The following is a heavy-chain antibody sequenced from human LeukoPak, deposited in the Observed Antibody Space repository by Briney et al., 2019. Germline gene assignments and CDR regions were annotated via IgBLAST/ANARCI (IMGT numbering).Heavy chain of an antibody. V-gene: IGHV3-66*02. J-gene: IGHJ4*02. CDR1: GFIVSSKY. CDR3: ARMDLWRGAGGWSYFDY. CDR2: IHSGGST. Sequence: PGGSPRLSCAASGFIVSSKYMIWVRQAPGKGLEWVSVIHSGGSTYSADSVKGRFTISRDNSKNALYLQMNSLRPEDTAVYYCARMDLWRGAGGWSYFDYWGQGTLVTVSS. D-gene: IGHD1-14*01.